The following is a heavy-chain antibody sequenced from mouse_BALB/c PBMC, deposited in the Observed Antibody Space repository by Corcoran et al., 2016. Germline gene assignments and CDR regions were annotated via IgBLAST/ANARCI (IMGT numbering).Heavy chain of an antibody. CDR2: INPYNDGT. J-gene: IGHJ3*01. CDR3: ARRGVYYGYDDGAWFAY. CDR1: GYTFTSYV. V-gene: IGHV1S136*01. Sequence: EVQLQKSGPELVKPGASVKMSCKASGYTFTSYVMQGVKQKPGQGLEWIGYINPYNDGTKYNEKFKGKATLTSDKSPSTAYMELSSLTSEDSAVYYCARRGVYYGYDDGAWFAYWGQGTLVTVSA. D-gene: IGHD2-2*01.